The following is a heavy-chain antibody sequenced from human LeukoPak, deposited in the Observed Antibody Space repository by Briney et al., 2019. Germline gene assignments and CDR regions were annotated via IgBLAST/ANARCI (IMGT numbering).Heavy chain of an antibody. J-gene: IGHJ4*02. CDR1: GGSLSSYY. V-gene: IGHV4-59*01. CDR3: ARSSGSYKDY. Sequence: SETLSLTCTVSGGSLSSYYWSWIRQPPGKGLEWIGYIYYSGSTNYNPSLKSRVTISVDTSKNQFSLKLSSVTAADTAVYYCARSSGSYKDYWGQGTLVTVSS. CDR2: IYYSGST. D-gene: IGHD1-26*01.